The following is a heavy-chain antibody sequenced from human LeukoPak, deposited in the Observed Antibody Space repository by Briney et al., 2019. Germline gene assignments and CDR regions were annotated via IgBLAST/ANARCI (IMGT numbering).Heavy chain of an antibody. J-gene: IGHJ5*02. Sequence: PSETLSLTCTVSGGSISSYYWSWIRQPPGKGLEWIGYIYYSGSTNYNPSLKSRVTISVDTSKNQFSLKLSPVTAADTAVYYCARDLGDYDILTGYYPNWFDPWGQGTLVTVSS. V-gene: IGHV4-59*01. CDR1: GGSISSYY. CDR3: ARDLGDYDILTGYYPNWFDP. CDR2: IYYSGST. D-gene: IGHD3-9*01.